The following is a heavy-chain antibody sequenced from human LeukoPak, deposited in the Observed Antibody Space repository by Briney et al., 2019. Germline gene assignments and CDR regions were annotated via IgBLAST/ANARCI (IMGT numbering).Heavy chain of an antibody. CDR2: ISGGGGDR. CDR3: GKAEAGTYYFDY. V-gene: IGHV3-23*01. Sequence: GGSLRLSCAASGFILRNYAMRWVRQAPGKGLEWVSAISGGGGDRFYADSVKGRFTISRDNSKNTLYLQMSSLRVEDTAVYFCGKAEAGTYYFDYWGQGTLVTVSS. J-gene: IGHJ4*02. CDR1: GFILRNYA. D-gene: IGHD6-19*01.